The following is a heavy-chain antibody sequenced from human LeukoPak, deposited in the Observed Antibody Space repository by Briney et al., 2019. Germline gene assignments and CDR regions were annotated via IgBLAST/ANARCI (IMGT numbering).Heavy chain of an antibody. CDR3: AMCYYDSSGYYERNAFDI. CDR2: IYPGDSDT. CDR1: GYRFTSYW. V-gene: IGHV5-51*01. Sequence: GESLKISCKGSGYRFTSYWIGWVRQMPGEGLEWMGIIYPGDSDTGYSPSFQGQVTISADKSISTAYLQWSSLKASDTAMYYCAMCYYDSSGYYERNAFDIWGQGTMVTVSS. D-gene: IGHD3-22*01. J-gene: IGHJ3*02.